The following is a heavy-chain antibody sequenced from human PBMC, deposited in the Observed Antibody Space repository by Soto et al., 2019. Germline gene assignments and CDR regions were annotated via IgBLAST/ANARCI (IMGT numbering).Heavy chain of an antibody. D-gene: IGHD6-13*01. CDR2: IFYDGYT. J-gene: IGHJ4*02. CDR3: ARPQAAVPHY. V-gene: IGHV4-39*01. Sequence: QLQLQESGPGLVKPSETLSLTCTVSGDSISGSPYFWGWIRQPPGKGLEWIASIFYDGYTYYTPSLKSRAIISVDTSKNQFSLKLTSVAAADTAIYFCARPQAAVPHYWGQGTLVIVSS. CDR1: GDSISGSPYF.